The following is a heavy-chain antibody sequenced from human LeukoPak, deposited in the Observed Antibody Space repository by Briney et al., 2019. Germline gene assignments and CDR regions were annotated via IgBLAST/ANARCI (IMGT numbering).Heavy chain of an antibody. CDR3: AGDKETTGNGRPNWFDP. CDR1: GYSISSGYY. CDR2: IFQRGYS. J-gene: IGHJ5*02. V-gene: IGHV4-38-2*01. Sequence: SETLSLTCAVSGYSISSGYYWGWIRQPPGKGLQWIGSIFQRGYSYYNPSLKSRVTISVDTSRNQSSLKLSSVTAADTAVYYWAGDKETTGNGRPNWFDPWGQGTLVTVSS. D-gene: IGHD1-1*01.